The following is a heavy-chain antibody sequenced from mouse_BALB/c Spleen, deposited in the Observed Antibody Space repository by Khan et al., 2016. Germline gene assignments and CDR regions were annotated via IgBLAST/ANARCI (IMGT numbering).Heavy chain of an antibody. CDR2: IYPGDGDT. D-gene: IGHD4-1*01. J-gene: IGHJ4*01. CDR3: AKLTGTREAMDY. V-gene: IGHV1-80*01. CDR1: GYAFSSYW. Sequence: QVQLQQSGAELVRPGSSVKISYKASGYAFSSYWMNWVKQRPGQGLEWIGQIYPGDGDTNYNGKFKGKATLTADKSSSTAYMQLSSRTSEGAADYFCAKLTGTREAMDYWGQGTSVTVSS.